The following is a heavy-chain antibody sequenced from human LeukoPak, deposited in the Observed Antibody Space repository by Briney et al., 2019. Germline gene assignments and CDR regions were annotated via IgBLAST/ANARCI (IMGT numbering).Heavy chain of an antibody. V-gene: IGHV3-23*01. D-gene: IGHD5-12*01. Sequence: PGGSLRLSCAASGFTFSSYAMSRVRQAPGKGPEWVSAISGSGGSTYYADSVKGRFTISRDNSKNTLYLQMNSLRAEDTAVYYCARATIDSTYDYWGQGTLVTVSS. CDR2: ISGSGGST. J-gene: IGHJ4*02. CDR1: GFTFSSYA. CDR3: ARATIDSTYDY.